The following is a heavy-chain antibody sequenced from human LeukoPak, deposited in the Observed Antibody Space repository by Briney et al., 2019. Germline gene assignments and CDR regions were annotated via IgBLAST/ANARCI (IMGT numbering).Heavy chain of an antibody. J-gene: IGHJ4*02. CDR1: GFTVSSNY. CDR3: AKDPGGTRKYFDY. V-gene: IGHV3-53*01. CDR2: IYSGGST. Sequence: GGSLRLSCAASGFTVSSNYMSWVRQAPGKGLEWVSVIYSGGSTYYADSVKGRFTISRDNSKNTLYLQMNSLRAEDTAVYYCAKDPGGTRKYFDYWGQGTLVTVSS. D-gene: IGHD1/OR15-1a*01.